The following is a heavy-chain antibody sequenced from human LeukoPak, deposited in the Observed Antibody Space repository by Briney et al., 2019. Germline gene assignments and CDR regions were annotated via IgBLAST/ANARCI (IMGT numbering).Heavy chain of an antibody. CDR2: IYYSGST. D-gene: IGHD5-24*01. J-gene: IGHJ4*02. Sequence: SETLSLTCTVSGGSIRSYYWSWIRQPPGKGLEWIGYIYYSGSTNYNPSLKSRVTISVDTSKNQFSLKLSSVTAADTAVYYCARDRDGYNYTFDYWGQGTLVTVSS. V-gene: IGHV4-59*01. CDR1: GGSIRSYY. CDR3: ARDRDGYNYTFDY.